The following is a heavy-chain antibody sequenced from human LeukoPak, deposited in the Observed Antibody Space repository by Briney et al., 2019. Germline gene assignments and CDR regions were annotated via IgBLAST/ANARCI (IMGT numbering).Heavy chain of an antibody. Sequence: GESLKISCPGFGYGFTTYWIGWVRQMPGKGLEWMGIIYPGDSDARYSPSLQGQVTISVDKSISTAYLQWSSLKASDTAMYYCARQGRIVVVTTTHDAFDIWGQGTMVTVSS. V-gene: IGHV5-51*01. J-gene: IGHJ3*02. D-gene: IGHD2-21*02. CDR2: IYPGDSDA. CDR3: ARQGRIVVVTTTHDAFDI. CDR1: GYGFTTYW.